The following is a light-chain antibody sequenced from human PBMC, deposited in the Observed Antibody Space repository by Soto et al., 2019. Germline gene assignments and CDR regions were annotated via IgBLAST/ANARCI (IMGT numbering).Light chain of an antibody. CDR1: QNIGRS. Sequence: DIQMTQSPSSLSASVGDRVTMTCRASQNIGRSLNWYQQKPGKAPRVVIYSASSLQSGVPSRFSGSGSGTDFTLTISNLQPEDFETYYCQQSKGIPLTFGGGTKVEIK. CDR3: QQSKGIPLT. CDR2: SAS. V-gene: IGKV1-39*01. J-gene: IGKJ4*01.